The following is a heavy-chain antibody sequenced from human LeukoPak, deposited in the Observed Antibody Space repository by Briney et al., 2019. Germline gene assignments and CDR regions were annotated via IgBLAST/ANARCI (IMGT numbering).Heavy chain of an antibody. J-gene: IGHJ4*02. CDR3: AKRGMTTIKEGFDY. CDR2: IGGGGGST. V-gene: IGHV3-23*01. D-gene: IGHD5-24*01. CDR1: GFTFNSYA. Sequence: AGGSLRLSCAASGFTFNSYAMSWVRQAPGKGLEWVSAIGGGGGSTYYADSVKGRFTISRDNSKNTLYLQMNSLRPEDTAVYYCAKRGMTTIKEGFDYWGQGTLVTVSS.